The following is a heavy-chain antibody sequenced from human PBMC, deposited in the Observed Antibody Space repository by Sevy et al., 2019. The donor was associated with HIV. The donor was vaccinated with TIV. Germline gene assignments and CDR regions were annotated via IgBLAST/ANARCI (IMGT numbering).Heavy chain of an antibody. CDR3: AKEGGSHYDTSGSFDD. J-gene: IGHJ4*02. Sequence: GGSLRLSCTTSGFTFRIYAMSWVRQAPGKGLEWASAISGSGSSTYYADSVKGRFTISRDNSKNTLYLQMNSLRAEDTAVFYCAKEGGSHYDTSGSFDDWGQGTRVTVSS. CDR1: GFTFRIYA. D-gene: IGHD3-22*01. V-gene: IGHV3-23*01. CDR2: ISGSGSST.